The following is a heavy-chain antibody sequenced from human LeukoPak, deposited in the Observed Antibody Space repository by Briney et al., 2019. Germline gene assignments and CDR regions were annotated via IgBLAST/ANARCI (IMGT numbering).Heavy chain of an antibody. D-gene: IGHD6-6*01. CDR1: GFTFRNYE. J-gene: IGHJ4*02. Sequence: GGSLRLSCAASGFTFRNYEMNWVRQAPGKGLEWISYISSAGSNMYYADFMKGRFTVSRDNARNSLFLQMNSLRAEDTAVYYCARDTPNYSSSADYWGQGTLVTVSS. CDR2: ISSAGSNM. V-gene: IGHV3-48*03. CDR3: ARDTPNYSSSADY.